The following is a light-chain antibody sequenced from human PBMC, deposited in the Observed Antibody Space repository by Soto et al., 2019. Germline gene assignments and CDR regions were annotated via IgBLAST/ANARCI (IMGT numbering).Light chain of an antibody. J-gene: IGLJ1*01. CDR2: KDN. V-gene: IGLV3-25*03. CDR3: QSADKSATYV. CDR1: ALAKQY. Sequence: SYELTQPPSVSVSPGQTARITCSGDALAKQYAYWYQQKPGQAPVLIIYKDNQRPSGIPERFSGSSSGTTVTLTISGVQAEDEADYYCQSADKSATYVFGIGTKLTVL.